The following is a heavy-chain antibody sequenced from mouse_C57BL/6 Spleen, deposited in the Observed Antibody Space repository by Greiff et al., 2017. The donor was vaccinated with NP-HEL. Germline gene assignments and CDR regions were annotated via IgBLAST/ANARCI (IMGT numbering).Heavy chain of an antibody. V-gene: IGHV1-9*01. D-gene: IGHD1-1*01. CDR3: ARDVYYYGSSYHWYFEV. CDR1: GYTFTGYW. J-gene: IGHJ1*03. Sequence: VQLQQSGAELMKPGASVKLSCKATGYTFTGYWIEWVKQRPGHGLEWIGEILPGSGSTNYNEKFKGKATFTADTSSNTAYMQLSSLTTADSAIYFCARDVYYYGSSYHWYFEVWGTETTRTASS. CDR2: ILPGSGST.